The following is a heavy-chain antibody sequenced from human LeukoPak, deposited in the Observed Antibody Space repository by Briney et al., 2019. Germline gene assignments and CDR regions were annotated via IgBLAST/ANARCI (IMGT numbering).Heavy chain of an antibody. J-gene: IGHJ3*02. CDR2: IFYSGTT. CDR1: GDSISSYY. V-gene: IGHV4-59*12. D-gene: IGHD2-21*01. CDR3: ARRIPFVKKSAFDI. Sequence: SETLSLTCTVSGDSISSYYWSWIRQPPGKGLEWIGFIFYSGTTNYNPSLKSRVTISVDTSKNQFSLKLSSVTAADTAVYYCARRIPFVKKSAFDIWGQGTMVTVSS.